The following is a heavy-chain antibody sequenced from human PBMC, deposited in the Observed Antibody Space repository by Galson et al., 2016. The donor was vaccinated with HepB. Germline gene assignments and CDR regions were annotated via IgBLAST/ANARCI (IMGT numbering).Heavy chain of an antibody. CDR1: GGSINGYY. Sequence: EPLSLTCTVSGGSINGYYWSWIRQPAGKGLEWIGRVHTSGSTNHNPSLKSRVTMSVDTSKNQFSLNLSYVTATDTAVYYCARVAGRGYWGLGTLVTVSS. J-gene: IGHJ4*02. CDR3: ARVAGRGY. CDR2: VHTSGST. V-gene: IGHV4-4*07. D-gene: IGHD6-19*01.